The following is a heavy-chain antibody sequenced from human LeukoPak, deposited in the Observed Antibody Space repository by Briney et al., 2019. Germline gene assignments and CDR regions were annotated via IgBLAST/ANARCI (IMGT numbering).Heavy chain of an antibody. V-gene: IGHV3-11*01. CDR1: GFTFSDYY. Sequence: GGSLRLSCAASGFTFSDYYMSWIRQAPGKGLEWVSYISSSGSTIYYADSVKGRFTISRDNAKNSLYLQMNSLRAEDTAVYYCARSGGVVVITRDALDIWGQGTMVTVSS. J-gene: IGHJ3*02. CDR3: ARSGGVVVITRDALDI. CDR2: ISSSGSTI. D-gene: IGHD3-22*01.